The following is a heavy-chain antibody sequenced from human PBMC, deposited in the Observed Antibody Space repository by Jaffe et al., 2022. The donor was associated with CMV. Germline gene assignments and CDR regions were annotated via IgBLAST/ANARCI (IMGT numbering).Heavy chain of an antibody. CDR2: IKQDGSEK. Sequence: EVQLVESGGGLVQPGGSLRLSCAASGFTFSSYWMSWVRQAPGKGLEWVANIKQDGSEKYYVDSVKGRFTISRDNAKNSLYLQMNSLRAEDTAVYYCARSPYYCTNGVCLRYNWYFDLWGRGTLVTVSS. J-gene: IGHJ2*01. D-gene: IGHD2-8*01. CDR1: GFTFSSYW. V-gene: IGHV3-7*01. CDR3: ARSPYYCTNGVCLRYNWYFDL.